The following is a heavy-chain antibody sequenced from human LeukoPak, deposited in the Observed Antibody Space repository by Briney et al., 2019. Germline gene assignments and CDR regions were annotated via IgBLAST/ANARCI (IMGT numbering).Heavy chain of an antibody. D-gene: IGHD3-3*01. J-gene: IGHJ3*02. CDR1: GFTFSSYW. Sequence: GGSLRLSCAASGFTFSSYWMSWVRQAPGKGLEWVSAISGSGGSTYYADSVKGRFTISRDNSKNTLYLQMNSLRAEDTAVYYCAKHARFLEWFTSDAFDIWGQGTMVTVSS. CDR3: AKHARFLEWFTSDAFDI. CDR2: ISGSGGST. V-gene: IGHV3-23*01.